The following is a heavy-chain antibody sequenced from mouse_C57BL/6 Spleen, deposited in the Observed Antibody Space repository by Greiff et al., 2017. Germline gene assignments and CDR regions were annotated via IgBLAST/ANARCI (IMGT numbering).Heavy chain of an antibody. Sequence: EVQLQQSVAELVRPGASVKLSCTASGFNIQNTYMHWVKQRPEQGLEWIGRIDPANGNTKYAPKFQGKATITADTSSNTAYLQLSSLTSEDTAIYYCARWLLRDYAMDYWGQGTSVTVS. CDR2: IDPANGNT. V-gene: IGHV14-3*01. CDR1: GFNIQNTY. D-gene: IGHD2-3*01. CDR3: ARWLLRDYAMDY. J-gene: IGHJ4*01.